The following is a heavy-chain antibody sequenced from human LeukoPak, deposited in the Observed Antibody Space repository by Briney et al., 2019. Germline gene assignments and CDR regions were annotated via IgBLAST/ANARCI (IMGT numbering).Heavy chain of an antibody. J-gene: IGHJ4*02. CDR3: ARAVAGTSAY. D-gene: IGHD6-19*01. CDR2: THYSGST. CDR1: GGSVSSESYY. V-gene: IGHV4-61*01. Sequence: PSETLSLTCTVSGGSVSSESYYWSWIRQPPGKGLEWIGYTHYSGSTNYNPSLKSRVTISVDRSKNQFSLKLSSVTAADTAVYYCARAVAGTSAYWGQGTLVTVSS.